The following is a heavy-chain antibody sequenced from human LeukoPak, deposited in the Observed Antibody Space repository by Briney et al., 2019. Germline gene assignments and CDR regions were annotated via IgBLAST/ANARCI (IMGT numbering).Heavy chain of an antibody. CDR2: IYYSGST. J-gene: IGHJ4*02. CDR3: AVLRGSGWFFDY. CDR1: GGSISSSSYY. Sequence: SETLSLTCTVSGGSISSSSYYWGWIRQPPGKGLEWIGSIYYSGSTYYNPSLKSRVTISVDTSRNQFSLKLSSVTAADTAVYYCAVLRGSGWFFDYWGQGTLVTVSS. V-gene: IGHV4-39*07. D-gene: IGHD6-19*01.